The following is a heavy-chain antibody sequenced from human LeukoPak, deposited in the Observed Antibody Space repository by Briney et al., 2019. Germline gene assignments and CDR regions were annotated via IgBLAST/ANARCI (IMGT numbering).Heavy chain of an antibody. CDR2: ISYDGPNK. V-gene: IGHV3-30*18. CDR3: AKGRYHLATVTLLDY. J-gene: IGHJ4*02. Sequence: GGSLRLSREASGFTFSSYGMHWVRQAPGKGLEWVAVISYDGPNKYYADSVKGRFTISRDNSKNTLYLQMNSLRAEDTAVYYCAKGRYHLATVTLLDYWGQGTLVTVSS. D-gene: IGHD4-17*01. CDR1: GFTFSSYG.